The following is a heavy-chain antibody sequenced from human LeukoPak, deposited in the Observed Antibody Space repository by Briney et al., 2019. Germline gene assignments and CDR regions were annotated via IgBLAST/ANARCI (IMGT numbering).Heavy chain of an antibody. V-gene: IGHV3-23*01. J-gene: IGHJ4*02. D-gene: IGHD3-16*01. Sequence: PGGSLRLSCAASRFTFSSYAMSWVRQAPGKGLEWVSAISGSGGSTFYADSVKGRFTISRDNPKNTLYLQMNSLRAEDTAVYYCAKSVAPGGIDYWGQGTLVTVSS. CDR3: AKSVAPGGIDY. CDR2: ISGSGGST. CDR1: RFTFSSYA.